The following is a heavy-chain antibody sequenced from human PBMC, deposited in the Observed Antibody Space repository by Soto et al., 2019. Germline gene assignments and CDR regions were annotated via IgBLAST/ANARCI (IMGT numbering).Heavy chain of an antibody. V-gene: IGHV1-69*12. CDR1: GGTFSSYA. D-gene: IGHD2-21*02. CDR3: ARDPRPPYCGGDCYWYFAL. CDR2: IIPIFGTA. J-gene: IGHJ2*01. Sequence: QVQLVQSGAEVKKPGSSVKVSCKASGGTFSSYAISWVRQAPGQGLEWMGGIIPIFGTANYAQKFQGRVTITADESTRTAYMGLSSRGSEDTAVYYCARDPRPPYCGGDCYWYFALWGRGTLVTVSS.